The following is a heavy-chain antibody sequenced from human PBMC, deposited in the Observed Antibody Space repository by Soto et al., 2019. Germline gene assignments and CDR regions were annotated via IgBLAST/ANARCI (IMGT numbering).Heavy chain of an antibody. V-gene: IGHV3-23*01. D-gene: IGHD3-16*02. J-gene: IGHJ4*02. CDR3: ARGSSENIWGSYLRYCDS. Sequence: EVQLLESGGGLVQPGGSLRLSCAASGFTFSSFAMNWVRQAPGEGLEWVSAISGSSGHTYYADSVKGRFIISRDNSKNALYLQMDILSADDPAVYYWARGSSENIWGSYLRYCDSWGQGSLVTVSS. CDR1: GFTFSSFA. CDR2: ISGSSGHT.